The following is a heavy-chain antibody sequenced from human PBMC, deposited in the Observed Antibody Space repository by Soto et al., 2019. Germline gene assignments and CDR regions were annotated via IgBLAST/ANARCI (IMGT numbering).Heavy chain of an antibody. CDR1: GFTFSSYA. CDR3: AKVNYTMVRVRPIDY. J-gene: IGHJ4*02. V-gene: IGHV3-23*01. CDR2: ISGSGGST. Sequence: GGSLRLSCATSGFTFSSYAMSWVRQAPGKGLEWVSAISGSGGSTYYADSVKGRFTISRDNSKNTLYLQMHSLRAEDTAVYYCAKVNYTMVRVRPIDYWGQGTLVTVSS. D-gene: IGHD3-10*01.